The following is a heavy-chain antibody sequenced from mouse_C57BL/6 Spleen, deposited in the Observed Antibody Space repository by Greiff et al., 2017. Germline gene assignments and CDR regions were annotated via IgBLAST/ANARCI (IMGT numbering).Heavy chain of an antibody. D-gene: IGHD1-1*01. Sequence: EVQLQQSGPELVKPGASVKISCKASGYSFTGYYMNWVKQSPEKSLEWIGEINPSTGGTTYNQKFKAKATLTVDKSSSTAYMQLKSLTSEDSAVYYCARLDTTVVSDYWGQGTTLTVSS. CDR1: GYSFTGYY. J-gene: IGHJ2*01. CDR3: ARLDTTVVSDY. V-gene: IGHV1-42*01. CDR2: INPSTGGT.